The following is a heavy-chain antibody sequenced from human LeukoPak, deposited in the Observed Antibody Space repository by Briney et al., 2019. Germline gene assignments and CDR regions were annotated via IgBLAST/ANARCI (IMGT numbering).Heavy chain of an antibody. CDR3: ATSRRGTRYSFDY. D-gene: IGHD1-14*01. CDR2: IYYSGST. V-gene: IGHV4-39*07. J-gene: IGHJ4*02. Sequence: PSETLSLTCTVSGGSISSDSYYWAWIRQPPGKGLEWIGTIYYSGSTNYNPSLKSRVTISVDTSKDQFSLKLSSVTAADTAVYYCATSRRGTRYSFDYWGQGTLVTVSS. CDR1: GGSISSDSYY.